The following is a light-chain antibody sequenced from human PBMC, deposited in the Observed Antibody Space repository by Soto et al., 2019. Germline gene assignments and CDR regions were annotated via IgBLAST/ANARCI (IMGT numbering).Light chain of an antibody. CDR1: QRVRTN. Sequence: EIEMTQSPATLSVSPGERATLSCRASQRVRTNLAWYQQKPGQAPRLRIYDTSTRAIGIPARFSGSGSGTEFTLTISSLQSEDFAVYYCQQYNTWPPITFGQGTRLEIK. V-gene: IGKV3-15*01. CDR3: QQYNTWPPIT. J-gene: IGKJ5*01. CDR2: DTS.